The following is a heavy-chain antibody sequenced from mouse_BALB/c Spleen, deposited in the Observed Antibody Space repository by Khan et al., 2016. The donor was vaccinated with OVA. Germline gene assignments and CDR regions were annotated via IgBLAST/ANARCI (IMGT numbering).Heavy chain of an antibody. D-gene: IGHD1-1*02. Sequence: EVELVESGGDLVKPGGSLKLSCAASGFTFSTYGMSWVRQSPDKRLEWVATISTGGSYTYYPDNVKGRFTISRDNAKNTLYLQMRSLKSEDTAMYYCARLAYYYNSGGFAYGGQGTLVTVSA. CDR2: ISTGGSYT. CDR3: ARLAYYYNSGGFAY. J-gene: IGHJ3*01. CDR1: GFTFSTYG. V-gene: IGHV5-6*01.